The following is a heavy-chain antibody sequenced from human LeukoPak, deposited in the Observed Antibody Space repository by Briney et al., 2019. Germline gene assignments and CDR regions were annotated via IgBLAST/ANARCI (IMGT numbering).Heavy chain of an antibody. Sequence: APVKVSCKASGYTFTSYDFNWVRQATGQRPEWMGWMSPNSGDTGYAQKFQDRVTMTRNTSISTAYMELSSLRSDDTAVYYCARGPRNWGYDYWGPGTLVTVSS. CDR3: ARGPRNWGYDY. D-gene: IGHD7-27*01. V-gene: IGHV1-8*01. CDR2: MSPNSGDT. J-gene: IGHJ4*02. CDR1: GYTFTSYD.